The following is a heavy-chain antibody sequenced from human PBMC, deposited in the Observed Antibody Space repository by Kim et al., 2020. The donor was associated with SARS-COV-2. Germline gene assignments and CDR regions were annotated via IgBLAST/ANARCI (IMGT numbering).Heavy chain of an antibody. CDR2: ISYDGSNK. Sequence: GGSLRLSCAASGFTFSSYGMHWVRQAPGKGLEWVAVISYDGSNKYYADSVKGRFTISRDNSKNTLYLQMNSLRAEDTAVYYCAKEPLGIALTHYYYYYG. J-gene: IGHJ6*01. CDR3: AKEPLGIALTHYYYYYG. CDR1: GFTFSSYG. D-gene: IGHD7-27*01. V-gene: IGHV3-30*18.